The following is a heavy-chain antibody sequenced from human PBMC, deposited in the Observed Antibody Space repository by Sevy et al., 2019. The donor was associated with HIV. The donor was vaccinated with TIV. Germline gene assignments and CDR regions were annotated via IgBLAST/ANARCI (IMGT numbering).Heavy chain of an antibody. J-gene: IGHJ4*02. V-gene: IGHV3-74*01. CDR1: GFTFSSYW. D-gene: IGHD2-15*01. CDR2: INSDGSST. CDR3: ARGTAQGYGSGGSCFIDY. Sequence: GGSLRLSCAASGFTFSSYWMHWVRQAPGKGLVWVSRINSDGSSTSYADSVKGRFTISRDNAKNTLYLQMNSLRAEDTAVYYWARGTAQGYGSGGSCFIDYWGQGTLVTVSS.